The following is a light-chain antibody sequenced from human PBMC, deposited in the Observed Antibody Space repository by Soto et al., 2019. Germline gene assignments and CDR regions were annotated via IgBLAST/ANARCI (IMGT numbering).Light chain of an antibody. CDR3: MQETHWPPFS. V-gene: IGKV2-30*01. J-gene: IGKJ2*03. Sequence: VVLTQSPLSLPVTLGQPASISCRSSQSLLYSDGNTYWNWFQQKPGQSPRRLIYKVSNRDSGVPDRFAGSGSGTDFTLTISRVEAEDVGVSYCMQETHWPPFSFGQGTKLEIK. CDR1: QSLLYSDGNTY. CDR2: KVS.